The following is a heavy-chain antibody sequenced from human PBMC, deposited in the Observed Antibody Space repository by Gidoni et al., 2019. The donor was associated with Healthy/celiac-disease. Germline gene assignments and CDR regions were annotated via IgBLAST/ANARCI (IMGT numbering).Heavy chain of an antibody. D-gene: IGHD3-16*02. Sequence: EVQLVESGGGLVKPGGSLRLSCAASGFNFSNAWMNWVRQAPGKGLEWVGRIKSKTDGGTTDYAAPVKGRFTISRDDSKNTLYLQMNSLKTEDTAVYYCTTVSYDYVWGSYRSAPDYWGQGTLVTVSS. V-gene: IGHV3-15*07. CDR2: IKSKTDGGTT. CDR1: GFNFSNAW. J-gene: IGHJ4*02. CDR3: TTVSYDYVWGSYRSAPDY.